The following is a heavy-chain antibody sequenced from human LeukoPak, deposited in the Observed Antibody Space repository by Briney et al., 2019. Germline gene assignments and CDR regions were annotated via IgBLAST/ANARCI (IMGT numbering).Heavy chain of an antibody. CDR2: ISTGGST. Sequence: SETLSLTCSVSGGSISSHYWNWIRQPPGKGLEWIGYISTGGSTYYNPSLRSRVTTSGDTSKNELSLRLTSVTAADTAVYYCARGFLEWLPITWFDPWGQGTLVTVSS. CDR1: GGSISSHY. V-gene: IGHV4-59*11. D-gene: IGHD3-3*01. J-gene: IGHJ5*02. CDR3: ARGFLEWLPITWFDP.